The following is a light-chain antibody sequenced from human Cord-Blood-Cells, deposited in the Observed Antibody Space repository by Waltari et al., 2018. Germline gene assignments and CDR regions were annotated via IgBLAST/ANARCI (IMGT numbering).Light chain of an antibody. Sequence: QSALTQPASVSGSPGQSITISCTGTSSDVGGYNYVSWYQQHPGKAPKLMIYDVSNRPSGVSSRFSGSKSGTTASLTISGLQAADEADYYCSSYTSSSTPVVFGGGTKLTVL. CDR2: DVS. J-gene: IGLJ2*01. V-gene: IGLV2-14*01. CDR3: SSYTSSSTPVV. CDR1: SSDVGGYNY.